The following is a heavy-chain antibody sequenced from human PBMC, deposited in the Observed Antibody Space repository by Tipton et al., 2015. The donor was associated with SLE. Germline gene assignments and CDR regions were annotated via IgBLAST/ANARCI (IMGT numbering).Heavy chain of an antibody. V-gene: IGHV4-34*01. D-gene: IGHD6-6*01. Sequence: TLSLTCAVYGGSFSGYYWSWIRQPPGKGLEWIGGINHSGSTNYNPSLKSRVTISVDTSKNQFSLKLSSVTAADTAVYYCAREYSSSSGDAFDIWGQGTMVTVSS. J-gene: IGHJ3*02. CDR3: AREYSSSSGDAFDI. CDR2: INHSGST. CDR1: GGSFSGYY.